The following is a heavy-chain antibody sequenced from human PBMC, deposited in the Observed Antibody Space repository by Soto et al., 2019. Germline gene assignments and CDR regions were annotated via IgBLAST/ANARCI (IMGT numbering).Heavy chain of an antibody. Sequence: QVYLQESGPGLVKPSQTLSLTCTVSSGSISSGDYNWSWIRQHPGKGLEWIGNIDYSGSTYYNPSLRSRVTMSLDTSKKQFSLKLSSVTAADTAVYYCARRSTTIFGVVLSTGYFDYWGQGSLVTVSS. CDR2: IDYSGST. CDR3: ARRSTTIFGVVLSTGYFDY. D-gene: IGHD3-3*02. V-gene: IGHV4-31*03. J-gene: IGHJ4*02. CDR1: SGSISSGDYN.